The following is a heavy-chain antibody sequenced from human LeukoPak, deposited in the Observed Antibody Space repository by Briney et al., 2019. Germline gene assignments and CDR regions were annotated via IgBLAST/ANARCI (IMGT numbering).Heavy chain of an antibody. D-gene: IGHD6-13*01. J-gene: IGHJ4*02. Sequence: SETLSLTCTVSGGSISSYYWSWIRQPPGKGLEWIGYIYYSGSTNYNPSLKSRVTISVDTSKNQFSLKLSSVTAADTAVYYCARGGSSWSPAEFDYWGQGTLVTVSS. CDR2: IYYSGST. V-gene: IGHV4-59*01. CDR1: GGSISSYY. CDR3: ARGGSSWSPAEFDY.